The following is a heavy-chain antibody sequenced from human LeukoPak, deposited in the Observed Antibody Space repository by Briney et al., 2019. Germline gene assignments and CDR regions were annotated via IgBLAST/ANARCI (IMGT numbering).Heavy chain of an antibody. V-gene: IGHV5-51*01. CDR2: IYPGDSDT. CDR1: GYSFTSYW. J-gene: IGHJ6*03. D-gene: IGHD4-23*01. Sequence: GESLKISCKGSGYSFTSYWIGWVRQMPGKGLEWMGIIYPGDSDTRYSPSFQGQVTISADKSISTAYLQWSSLKASDTAMYYCARRVVPPNYYYYMDVWGKGTTVTVSS. CDR3: ARRVVPPNYYYYMDV.